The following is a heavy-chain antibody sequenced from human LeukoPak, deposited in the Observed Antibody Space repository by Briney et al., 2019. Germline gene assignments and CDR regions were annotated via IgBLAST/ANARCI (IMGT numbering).Heavy chain of an antibody. Sequence: AGGSLRLSCAASGFTFTDYAMNWVRQAPGKGLEWVSAISGSGGRTYYADSVKGRFTISRDNSKNTLYLQMSSLRAEDTAVYYCAPGYSRSSYGMDVWGQGTTVTVSS. V-gene: IGHV3-23*01. J-gene: IGHJ6*02. D-gene: IGHD6-13*01. CDR1: GFTFTDYA. CDR2: ISGSGGRT. CDR3: APGYSRSSYGMDV.